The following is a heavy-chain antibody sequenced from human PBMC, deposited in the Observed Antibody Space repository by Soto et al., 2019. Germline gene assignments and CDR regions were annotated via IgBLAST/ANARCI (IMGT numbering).Heavy chain of an antibody. D-gene: IGHD3-9*01. CDR1: GGSIRSYY. J-gene: IGHJ4*02. V-gene: IGHV4-59*01. Sequence: QVQLQESGPGLVKPSETLSLTCTVSGGSIRSYYWSWIRQPPGKGLEWIGYIYYSGSTNYNPSLKSRVTISVDTSKNQFSLKVSSVTAADTAVYYCARLGAFDWLGLFDYWGQGALVTVSS. CDR2: IYYSGST. CDR3: ARLGAFDWLGLFDY.